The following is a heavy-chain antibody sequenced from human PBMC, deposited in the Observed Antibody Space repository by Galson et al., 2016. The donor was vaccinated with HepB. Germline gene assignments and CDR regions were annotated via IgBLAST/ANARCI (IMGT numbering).Heavy chain of an antibody. Sequence: SLRLSCAASGFTFRAYTMHWVRQAPGKGLQWVASIRSGSRHISNVDSVKGRFIISRDNSKNTLYLHMNSLRVEDTAVYYCARGGNYGYTWGLGTLVTVSS. V-gene: IGHV3-21*04. CDR1: GFTFRAYT. D-gene: IGHD1-26*01. CDR2: IRSGSRHI. J-gene: IGHJ4*02. CDR3: ARGGNYGYT.